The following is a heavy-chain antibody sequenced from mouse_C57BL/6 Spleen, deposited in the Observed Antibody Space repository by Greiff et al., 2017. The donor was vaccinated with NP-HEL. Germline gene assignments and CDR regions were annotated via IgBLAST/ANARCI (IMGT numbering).Heavy chain of an antibody. CDR1: GYTFTDYN. J-gene: IGHJ2*01. D-gene: IGHD1-1*01. Sequence: EVQLQQSGPELVKPGASVKIPCKASGYTFTDYNMDWVQQSHGKSLEWIGDINPNNGGTIYNEKFKGKATLTGHKSSSTAYMELRSLTSEDTAVYYGARGRGKFITTVFDYWGQGTTLTVSS. V-gene: IGHV1-18*01. CDR3: ARGRGKFITTVFDY. CDR2: INPNNGGT.